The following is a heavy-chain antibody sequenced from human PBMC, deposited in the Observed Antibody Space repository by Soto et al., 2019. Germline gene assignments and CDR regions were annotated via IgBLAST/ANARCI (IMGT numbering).Heavy chain of an antibody. CDR1: GYSISSGYY. CDR3: ARDHDTHYDFWSGYSPNWFDP. V-gene: IGHV4-38-2*02. J-gene: IGHJ5*02. CDR2: IYHSGST. D-gene: IGHD3-3*01. Sequence: PSETLSLTCAVSGYSISSGYYGGWIRQPPGKRLEWIGSIYHSGSTYYNPSLKSRVTISVDTSKNQFSLKLSSVTAADTAVYYCARDHDTHYDFWSGYSPNWFDPWGQGTLVTVSS.